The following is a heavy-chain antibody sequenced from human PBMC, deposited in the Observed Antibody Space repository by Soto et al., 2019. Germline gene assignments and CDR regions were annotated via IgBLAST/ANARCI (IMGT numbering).Heavy chain of an antibody. D-gene: IGHD6-13*01. J-gene: IGHJ6*02. Sequence: PGESLKISCKGSGYSFTSYWIGWVRQMPGKGLEWMGIIYPGDSDTRYSPSFQGQVTISADKSISTSYLQWSSLKASDTAMYYCARQGMAAAGTAPNYYYYGMDVWGQGTTVTVSS. V-gene: IGHV5-51*01. CDR3: ARQGMAAAGTAPNYYYYGMDV. CDR2: IYPGDSDT. CDR1: GYSFTSYW.